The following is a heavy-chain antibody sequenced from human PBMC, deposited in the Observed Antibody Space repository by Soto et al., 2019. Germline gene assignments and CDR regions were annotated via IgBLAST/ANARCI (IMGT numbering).Heavy chain of an antibody. J-gene: IGHJ6*02. D-gene: IGHD2-21*01. Sequence: QIQLVQSGGEVKKPGASVKVSCKSSGYNFISHSITWVRQAPGQGLEWMGRISAYNGNTNHAQKFQGRLTMTTDTSTSTAYMEVRSLRSADTAVYYCARGAFCGGAPGCRDMDVWGQGTTVTVSS. CDR3: ARGAFCGGAPGCRDMDV. CDR1: GYNFISHS. CDR2: ISAYNGNT. V-gene: IGHV1-18*01.